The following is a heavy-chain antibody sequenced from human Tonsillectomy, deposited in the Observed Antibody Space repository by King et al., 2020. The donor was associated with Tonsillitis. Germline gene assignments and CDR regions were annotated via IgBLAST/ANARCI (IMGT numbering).Heavy chain of an antibody. CDR2: VNHSGST. V-gene: IGHV4-34*01. CDR1: GGSFSGYY. Sequence: VQLQQWGAGLLKPSETLSLTCAVYGGSFSGYYWSWIRQPPGKGLGWVGEVNHSGSTNYNPSLKSRVSMSVDTSKNQFSLNLSSVTAADTAVYYCATLTTYAPGCWGQGTLVTVSS. J-gene: IGHJ4*02. D-gene: IGHD1-14*01. CDR3: ATLTTYAPGC.